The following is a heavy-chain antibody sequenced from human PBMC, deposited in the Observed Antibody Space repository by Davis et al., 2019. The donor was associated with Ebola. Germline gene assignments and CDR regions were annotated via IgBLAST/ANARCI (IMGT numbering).Heavy chain of an antibody. CDR1: GFTFSSYW. Sequence: GGSLRLSCAASGFTFSSYWMSWVRQAPGKGLEWMANIKQDGSAKYYVDSVKGRFTISRDHSKNTLYLQMNSLRTEDTAVYYCARGIYSGYDNYLDYWGQGTLVTVSS. D-gene: IGHD5-12*01. CDR3: ARGIYSGYDNYLDY. J-gene: IGHJ4*02. CDR2: IKQDGSAK. V-gene: IGHV3-7*01.